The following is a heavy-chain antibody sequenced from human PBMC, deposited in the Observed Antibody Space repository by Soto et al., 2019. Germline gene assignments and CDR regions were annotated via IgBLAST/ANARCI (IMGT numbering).Heavy chain of an antibody. CDR2: ISYDGSNK. V-gene: IGHV3-30*18. CDR1: GFTFSSYG. Sequence: QVQLVESGGGVVQPGRSLRLSCAASGFTFSSYGMHWVRQAPGKGLEWVAVISYDGSNKYYADSVKGRFTISRDNSKNTLYLQMNSLRAEDTAVYYCAKDGLGRGGYFAYWGQGTLVTVSS. D-gene: IGHD3-10*01. J-gene: IGHJ4*02. CDR3: AKDGLGRGGYFAY.